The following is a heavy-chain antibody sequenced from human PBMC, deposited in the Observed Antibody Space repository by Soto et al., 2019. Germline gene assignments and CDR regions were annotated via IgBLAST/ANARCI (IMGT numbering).Heavy chain of an antibody. V-gene: IGHV4-59*01. D-gene: IGHD3-10*01. CDR3: ARGFGELRYGMDV. CDR1: GGPISSYY. CDR2: IYYSGST. J-gene: IGHJ6*02. Sequence: SETLSLTCTVSGGPISSYYWSWIRQPPGKGLEWIGYIYYSGSTNYNPSLKSRVTISVDTSKNQFSLKLSSVTAADTAVYYCARGFGELRYGMDVWGQGTTVTVSS.